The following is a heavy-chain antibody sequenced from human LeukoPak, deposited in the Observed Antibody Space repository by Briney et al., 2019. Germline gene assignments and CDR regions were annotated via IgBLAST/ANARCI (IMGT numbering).Heavy chain of an antibody. CDR1: GYTFTGYY. J-gene: IGHJ4*02. Sequence: GASVKVSCKASGYTFTGYYMHWVRQAPGQGLEWMGWINPNSGGTNYAQKFQGRVTMTRDTSISTAYMELSRLRSDDTAVYYCARGSYSDSSGYTSYWGQGTLVTVSS. V-gene: IGHV1-2*02. D-gene: IGHD3-22*01. CDR3: ARGSYSDSSGYTSY. CDR2: INPNSGGT.